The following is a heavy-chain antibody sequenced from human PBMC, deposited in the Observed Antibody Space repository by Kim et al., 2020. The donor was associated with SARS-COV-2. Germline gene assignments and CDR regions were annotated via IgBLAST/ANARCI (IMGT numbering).Heavy chain of an antibody. CDR1: GFTFNIYC. CDR3: AKPYSCCSSTSCYLGSFDH. D-gene: IGHD2-2*01. J-gene: IGHJ4*02. Sequence: GGSLRLSCAASGFTFNIYCMSWVRQAPGKGLEWVSPISDSGGRTYYVDSVKGRFTISRDNAKNTLYLQMNSLRAEDTAVYYCAKPYSCCSSTSCYLGSFDHWGQGKLVAVSS. V-gene: IGHV3-23*01. CDR2: ISDSGGRT.